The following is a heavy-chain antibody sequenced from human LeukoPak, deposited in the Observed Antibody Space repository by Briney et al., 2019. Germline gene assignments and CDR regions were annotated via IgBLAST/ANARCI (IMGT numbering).Heavy chain of an antibody. D-gene: IGHD3-10*01. J-gene: IGHJ6*03. CDR1: GGSISSYY. CDR2: IYTSGST. V-gene: IGHV4-4*09. Sequence: SETLSLTCAVSGGSISSYYWSWIRQPPGKGLEWIGHIYTSGSTNYNPSLKSRVTISVDTSKNQFSLKLSSVTAADTAVYYCARHVHCYGPDYYYYYMDVWGKGTTVTVSS. CDR3: ARHVHCYGPDYYYYYMDV.